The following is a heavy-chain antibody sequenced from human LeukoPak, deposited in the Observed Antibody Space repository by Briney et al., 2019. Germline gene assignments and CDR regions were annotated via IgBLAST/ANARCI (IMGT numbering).Heavy chain of an antibody. CDR1: GGSISSGSYY. Sequence: SETLSLTCTVSGGSISSGSYYWSWIRQPAGKGLEWIGRIYTSGSINYNPSLKSRVTISVDTSKNQFSLKLSYVTAADTAVYYCARVTAAPYYMDVWGKGTTVTVSS. CDR2: IYTSGSI. D-gene: IGHD6-13*01. J-gene: IGHJ6*03. CDR3: ARVTAAPYYMDV. V-gene: IGHV4-61*02.